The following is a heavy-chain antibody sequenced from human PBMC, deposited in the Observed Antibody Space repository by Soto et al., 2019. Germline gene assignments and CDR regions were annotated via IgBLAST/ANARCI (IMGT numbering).Heavy chain of an antibody. CDR1: GDTFINYA. CDR3: ARVGIRLIPADLGGGYHFQGLDV. CDR2: IVPMSGGP. Sequence: QVQLVQSAAEDKKPGSSGKISCKASGDTFINYAFSWMRQAPGQGLEWIGGIVPMSGGPNSAQKFHDRVTITADPSTRTVIMPLSTLTPDDTAVYYCARVGIRLIPADLGGGYHFQGLDVWGQGTKVTVS. D-gene: IGHD2-8*01. J-gene: IGHJ6*02. V-gene: IGHV1-69*01.